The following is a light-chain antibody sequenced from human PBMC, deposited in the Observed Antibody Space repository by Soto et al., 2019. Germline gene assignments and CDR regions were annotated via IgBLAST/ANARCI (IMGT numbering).Light chain of an antibody. Sequence: EIVLTQSPATLSLSPGERATLSCRASQSVRSYLACYKHKPGQVPSLLINDASKRATGIPARFSGSGSGTDFTLTISSLELVDFAVYYCQQCSIGPFIFGPGTKVDIK. V-gene: IGKV3-11*01. J-gene: IGKJ3*01. CDR2: DAS. CDR1: QSVRSY. CDR3: QQCSIGPFI.